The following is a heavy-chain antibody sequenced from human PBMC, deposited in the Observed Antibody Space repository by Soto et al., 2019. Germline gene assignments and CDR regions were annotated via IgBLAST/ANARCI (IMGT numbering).Heavy chain of an antibody. CDR2: INAGNGNT. D-gene: IGHD5-12*01. Sequence: QVQLVQSGAEVKKPGASVKVSCKASGYTFTSYAIHWVRQAPGQRLEWMGWINAGNGNTKYSQKFQGRVIITRDTSAGTAYMELRSLRSEDTAVYYCATPIVAFYWGQGNLFTVSS. CDR1: GYTFTSYA. V-gene: IGHV1-3*01. CDR3: ATPIVAFY. J-gene: IGHJ4*02.